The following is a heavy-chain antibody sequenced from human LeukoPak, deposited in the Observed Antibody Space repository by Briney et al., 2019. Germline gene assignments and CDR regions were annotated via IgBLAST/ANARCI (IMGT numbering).Heavy chain of an antibody. J-gene: IGHJ4*02. V-gene: IGHV3-7*03. CDR3: ASALLRYDFDY. CDR1: GFTFSSYW. Sequence: GGSLRLSCAASGFTFSSYWMSWVRQAPGKGLEGVANIKQDGSEKYYVDSVEGRFTISRDNAKHSLDMKMHSLRAEDTAVYSCASALLRYDFDYWGQGTLVTVSS. CDR2: IKQDGSEK. D-gene: IGHD5-12*01.